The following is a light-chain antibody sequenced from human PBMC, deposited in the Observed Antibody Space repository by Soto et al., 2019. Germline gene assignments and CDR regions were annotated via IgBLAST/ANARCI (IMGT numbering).Light chain of an antibody. J-gene: IGKJ1*01. V-gene: IGKV3-20*01. Sequence: EIVLTQSPGTLSLSPGERATLSCRASQSVSSSYLAWYQQNRGQAPRLLIYGASSRAPGIPDRFGGSGSGTDFTLTISRLEPEDFAVYYCQQYGSSRWTFGQGTKAEIK. CDR3: QQYGSSRWT. CDR1: QSVSSSY. CDR2: GAS.